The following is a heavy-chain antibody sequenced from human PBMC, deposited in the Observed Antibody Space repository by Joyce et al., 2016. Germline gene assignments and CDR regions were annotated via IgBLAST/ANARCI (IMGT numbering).Heavy chain of an antibody. CDR3: ARVGRTGYTCDY. CDR1: GFSFNTYS. D-gene: IGHD5-24*01. V-gene: IGHV3-48*02. J-gene: IGHJ4*02. Sequence: EVQLVESGGGLVQPGGSLRLSCAASGFSFNTYSINWVRQAQGKGLEWLSYISASSGTIYYADSVKCRFTISRDNAKNSVYLQMNSLRDEDTAVYYCARVGRTGYTCDYWGQGTLVTVSS. CDR2: ISASSGTI.